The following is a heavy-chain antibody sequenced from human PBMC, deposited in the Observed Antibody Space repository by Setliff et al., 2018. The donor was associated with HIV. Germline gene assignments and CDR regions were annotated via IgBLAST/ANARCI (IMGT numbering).Heavy chain of an antibody. Sequence: LSLTCTVSGASIGRRSDCWGWIRQPPGKGLEWIGSFYYSWNTYYNPSLKSRVTISVDTSKNQFSLKLSSVTAADTAVYYCARVPTNPDFYYYYMDVWGKGTTVTAP. V-gene: IGHV4-39*07. CDR2: FYYSWNT. CDR1: GASIGRRSDC. CDR3: ARVPTNPDFYYYYMDV. J-gene: IGHJ6*03.